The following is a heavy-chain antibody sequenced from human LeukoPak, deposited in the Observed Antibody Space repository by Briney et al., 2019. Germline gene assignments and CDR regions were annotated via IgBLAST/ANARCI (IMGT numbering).Heavy chain of an antibody. CDR2: INPDSGGT. CDR3: ARGSAITMIVVVIYGWFDP. CDR1: GYTFTGYY. V-gene: IGHV1-2*02. J-gene: IGHJ5*02. D-gene: IGHD3-22*01. Sequence: ASVKVSCKASGYTFTGYYMHWVRQAPGQGLVWMGWINPDSGGTAYAQKFQGRVTMTRDPSISTAYMELSSLRSEDTAVYYCARGSAITMIVVVIYGWFDPWGQGTLVTVSS.